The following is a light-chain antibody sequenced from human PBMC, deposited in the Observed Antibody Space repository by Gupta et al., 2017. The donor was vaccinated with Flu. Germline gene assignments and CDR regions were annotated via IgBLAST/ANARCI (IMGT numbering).Light chain of an antibody. V-gene: IGKV1-5*03. CDR2: KAS. J-gene: IGKJ4*01. Sequence: QMTQSPSTLPASVGDRVTITCRASQNVSDWVAWYKQRPGKAPQLLIYKASRLHTGVPSRFSGSGSGTEFTFTISSRQPDDRATYYCQQYDTYSSLSFGGGTKVDTK. CDR1: QNVSDW. CDR3: QQYDTYSSLS.